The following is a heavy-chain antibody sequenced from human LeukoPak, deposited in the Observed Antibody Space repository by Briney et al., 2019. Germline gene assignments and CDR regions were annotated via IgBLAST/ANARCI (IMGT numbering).Heavy chain of an antibody. J-gene: IGHJ4*02. D-gene: IGHD2/OR15-2a*01. CDR2: INSDGTTI. Sequence: GGSLRLSCAACGFTFSTSWMHWVRQAPGKGLVWVSRINSDGTTIDYADSVKGRFTISRDNAKNTLYLQMNRLRDEDTAVYYCARAGYYRFDYWGQGTLVTLSS. CDR3: ARAGYYRFDY. V-gene: IGHV3-74*01. CDR1: GFTFSTSW.